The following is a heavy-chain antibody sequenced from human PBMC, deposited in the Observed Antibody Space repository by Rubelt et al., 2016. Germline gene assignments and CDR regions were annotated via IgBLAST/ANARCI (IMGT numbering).Heavy chain of an antibody. CDR3: AGWGSTTLSPGGFYFDF. CDR1: GYAFTRYP. Sequence: QVQLVQSGSELKKPGASVKVSCKASGYAFTRYPMNWVRQAPGQGLEWLGWINTETGKPTYAQGFTGRFVFSLDTSVNTAYLQISSLNADDTAVHYGAGWGSTTLSPGGFYFDFWGQGTLVTVSS. CDR2: INTETGKP. V-gene: IGHV7-4-1*02. J-gene: IGHJ4*02. D-gene: IGHD6-13*01.